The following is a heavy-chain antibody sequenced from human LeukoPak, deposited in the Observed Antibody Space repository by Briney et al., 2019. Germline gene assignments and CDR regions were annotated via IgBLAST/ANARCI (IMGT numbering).Heavy chain of an antibody. Sequence: SETLSLTCAVYGGSFSGYYWSWIRQPPGKGLEWIGEINHSGSTNYNPSLKSRVTISVDTSKNQFSLKLSSVTAADTAVYYCAREPITYDAFDIWGQGTMVTVSS. D-gene: IGHD5-24*01. J-gene: IGHJ3*02. CDR3: AREPITYDAFDI. CDR1: GGSFSGYY. CDR2: INHSGST. V-gene: IGHV4-34*01.